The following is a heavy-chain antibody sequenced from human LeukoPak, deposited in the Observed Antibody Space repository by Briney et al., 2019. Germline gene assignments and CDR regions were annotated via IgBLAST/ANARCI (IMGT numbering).Heavy chain of an antibody. CDR2: ISGSGGST. D-gene: IGHD3-3*01. CDR1: GFTFSSYA. V-gene: IGHV3-23*01. Sequence: GGSLRLSCAASGFTFSSYAMSWVRQAPGKGLEWVSAISGSGGSTYYADSVKGRFTISRDNSKNTLYLQMNSLRAEDTAVYYCAKVWSYYDFWSGYTWGQGTLVTASS. CDR3: AKVWSYYDFWSGYT. J-gene: IGHJ5*02.